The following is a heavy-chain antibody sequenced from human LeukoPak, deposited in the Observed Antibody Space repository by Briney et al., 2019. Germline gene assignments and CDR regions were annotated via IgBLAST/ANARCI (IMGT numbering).Heavy chain of an antibody. D-gene: IGHD3-22*01. CDR1: GGTFSSYA. CDR3: AREAYYDSSGYYDAFDI. J-gene: IGHJ3*02. CDR2: IIPIFGIA. V-gene: IGHV1-69*04. Sequence: SVKVSCKASGGTFSSYAISWVRQAPGRGLEWMGRIIPIFGIANYAQKFQGRVTITADKSTSTAYMELSSLRSEDTAVYYCAREAYYDSSGYYDAFDIWGQGTMVTVSS.